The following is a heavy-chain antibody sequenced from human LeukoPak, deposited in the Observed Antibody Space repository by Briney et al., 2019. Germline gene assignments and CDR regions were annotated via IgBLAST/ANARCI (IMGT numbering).Heavy chain of an antibody. Sequence: GGSLRLSCAASGFIFSNYAMSWVRQAPGKGLEWVANIKEDGSQKYYMDSVKGRFTISRDNAKSSLFLQMNNLRVEDTAVYYCTRDQTWGQGTLVTVSS. CDR2: IKEDGSQK. CDR3: TRDQT. CDR1: GFIFSNYA. J-gene: IGHJ4*02. V-gene: IGHV3-7*01.